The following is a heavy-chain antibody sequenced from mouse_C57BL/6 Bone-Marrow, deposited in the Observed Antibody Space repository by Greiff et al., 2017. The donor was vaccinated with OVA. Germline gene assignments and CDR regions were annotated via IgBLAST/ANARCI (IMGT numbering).Heavy chain of an antibody. Sequence: VQLQQSGAELARPGASVKLSCKASGYTFTSYGISWVKQRTGQGLEWIGEIYPRSGNTYYNEKFKGKATLTADKSSSTAYMQLSSLTSEDSAVYYCARGGLGRRFAYWGQGTLVTVSA. V-gene: IGHV1-81*01. CDR2: IYPRSGNT. J-gene: IGHJ3*01. CDR3: ARGGLGRRFAY. CDR1: GYTFTSYG. D-gene: IGHD4-1*01.